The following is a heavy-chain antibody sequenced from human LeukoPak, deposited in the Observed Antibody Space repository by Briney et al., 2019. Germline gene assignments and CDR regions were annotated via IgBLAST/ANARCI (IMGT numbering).Heavy chain of an antibody. CDR3: ARVRSYGSGSYRWFDP. CDR2: ICSGGST. CDR1: GFTVSSNY. Sequence: PGGSLRLSCAASGFTVSSNYMSWVRQAPGKGLEWVSVICSGGSTYYADSAKGRFTISRNNSKNTLYLQMNSLRAEDTAVYYCARVRSYGSGSYRWFDPWGQGTLVTVSS. V-gene: IGHV3-53*01. D-gene: IGHD3-10*01. J-gene: IGHJ5*02.